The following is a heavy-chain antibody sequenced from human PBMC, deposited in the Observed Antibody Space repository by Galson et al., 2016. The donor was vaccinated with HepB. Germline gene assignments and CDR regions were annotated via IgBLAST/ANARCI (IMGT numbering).Heavy chain of an antibody. J-gene: IGHJ6*04. V-gene: IGHV3-30*18. D-gene: IGHD5-12*01. CDR3: AKEVEDIVATTYYYSGMDV. Sequence: SLRLSCAASGFTFSYYGMHWVRQAPGKGLAWVAVISYDGSNKYYAESVKGRITISRDNSKNTLYLQMNSLRAEDTAVYYCAKEVEDIVATTYYYSGMDVWGKGTTVTVSS. CDR2: ISYDGSNK. CDR1: GFTFSYYG.